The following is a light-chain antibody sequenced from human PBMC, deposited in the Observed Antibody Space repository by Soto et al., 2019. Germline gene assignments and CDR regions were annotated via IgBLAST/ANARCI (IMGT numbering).Light chain of an antibody. J-gene: IGKJ2*01. CDR1: QSVSSSY. CDR2: AAS. CDR3: QQYGTSPPNT. Sequence: EIVLTQSPGTLSLSPGERATLSCRASQSVSSSYLAWYQQKPGQAPRVLIYAASSRATGIPDRFSGSGSGTEFTLTISRLEPEDFAVYFCQQYGTSPPNTFGQGTKV. V-gene: IGKV3-20*01.